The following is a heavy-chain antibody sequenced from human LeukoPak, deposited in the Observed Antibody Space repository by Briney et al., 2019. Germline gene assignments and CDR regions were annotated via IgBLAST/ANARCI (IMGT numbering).Heavy chain of an antibody. CDR3: ATAGHSGGYDAFDI. V-gene: IGHV1-46*01. D-gene: IGHD1-26*01. Sequence: ASVKVSCKASGYTFTSYYMHWVRQAPGQGLEWMGIINPSGGSTNYAQKFQGRVTMTEDTSTDTAYMELSSLRSEDTAVYYCATAGHSGGYDAFDIWGQGTMVTVSS. J-gene: IGHJ3*02. CDR1: GYTFTSYY. CDR2: INPSGGST.